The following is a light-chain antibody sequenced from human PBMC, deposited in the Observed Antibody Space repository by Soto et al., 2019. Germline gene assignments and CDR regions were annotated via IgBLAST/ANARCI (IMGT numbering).Light chain of an antibody. V-gene: IGKV1-27*01. CDR2: AAS. CDR3: QKYNSAPLT. Sequence: DVQMTQSPSSLSESVGDRVTITCRASQGIAPYLAWFHQKPGKDPKLLIYAASTLQSGVPSRFSGSGSGTDVSLTISSLQPEDVATYYCQKYNSAPLTFGGGTKVEIK. CDR1: QGIAPY. J-gene: IGKJ4*01.